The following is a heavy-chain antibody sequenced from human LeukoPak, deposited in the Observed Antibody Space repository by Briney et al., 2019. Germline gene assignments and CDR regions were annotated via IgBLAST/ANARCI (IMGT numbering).Heavy chain of an antibody. Sequence: SSVKVSCKASGYTFTDYYIHWVRQAPGQRLEWIGWINTNTGNPTYAQGFTGRFVFSLDTSVSTAYLQISSLKAEATAASYCARVGAAAGTVDYWGQGTLVTVSS. CDR1: GYTFTDYY. CDR2: INTNTGNP. CDR3: ARVGAAAGTVDY. J-gene: IGHJ4*02. D-gene: IGHD6-13*01. V-gene: IGHV7-4-1*02.